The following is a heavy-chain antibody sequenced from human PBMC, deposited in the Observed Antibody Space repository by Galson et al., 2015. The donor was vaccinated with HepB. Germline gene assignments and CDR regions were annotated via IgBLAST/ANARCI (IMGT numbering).Heavy chain of an antibody. CDR2: IDPSDSYK. V-gene: IGHV5-10-1*01. D-gene: IGHD2-2*01. J-gene: IGHJ5*02. Sequence: QSGAEVKKPGESLRISCKGSGYSFSSYWISWVRQMPGKGLEWMGRIDPSDSYKQYSPSFEGHVTFSVDKSISTAYLQWGSLQASDSGMFYCARHRTVDSVVVPAVSRRAGNWIDPWGQGTLVTVSS. CDR3: ARHRTVDSVVVPAVSRRAGNWIDP. CDR1: GYSFSSYW.